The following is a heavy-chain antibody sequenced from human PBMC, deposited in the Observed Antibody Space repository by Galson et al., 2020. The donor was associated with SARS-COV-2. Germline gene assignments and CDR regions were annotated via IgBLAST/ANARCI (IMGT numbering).Heavy chain of an antibody. CDR2: IYYSGST. V-gene: IGHV4-59*08. CDR1: GGSIISYY. D-gene: IGHD3-3*01. J-gene: IGHJ6*03. CDR3: ARSRHDFCSRYYYYMDV. Sequence: SETLSLTCTVSGGSIISYYWSWIRQPPGKGLEWIGYIYYSGSTNYNPSLKSRVTISVDTSKNQFSLKLSSVTAADTAVYYCARSRHDFCSRYYYYMDVWGKGTTVTVSS.